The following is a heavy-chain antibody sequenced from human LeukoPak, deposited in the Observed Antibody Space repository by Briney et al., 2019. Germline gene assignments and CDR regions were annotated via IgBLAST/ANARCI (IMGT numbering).Heavy chain of an antibody. CDR1: GGTFSSYA. CDR2: IIPIFGTA. Sequence: SVKVSCXASGGTFSSYAISWVRQAPGQGLEWMGGIIPIFGTANYAQKFQGRVTITADESTSTAYMELSSLRSEDTAVYYCARALGYCSSTSCLDYWGQGTLVTVSS. CDR3: ARALGYCSSTSCLDY. V-gene: IGHV1-69*01. D-gene: IGHD2-2*01. J-gene: IGHJ4*02.